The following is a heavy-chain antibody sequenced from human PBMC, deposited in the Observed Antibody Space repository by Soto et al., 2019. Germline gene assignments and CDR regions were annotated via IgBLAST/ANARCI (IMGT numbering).Heavy chain of an antibody. V-gene: IGHV3-23*01. CDR1: GFNFSSYA. J-gene: IGHJ6*04. CDR2: ISGSGGST. Sequence: GGSLRLSCAPSGFNFSSYAMRWVRQGPGKELEWVSAISGSGGSTYYADSGQGRFNISRDNSKNTRYLQMNSLRAEDPAAYHWATDTTGLYNYGTDGCGKGTTGTV. CDR3: ATDTTGLYNYGTDG. D-gene: IGHD1-1*01.